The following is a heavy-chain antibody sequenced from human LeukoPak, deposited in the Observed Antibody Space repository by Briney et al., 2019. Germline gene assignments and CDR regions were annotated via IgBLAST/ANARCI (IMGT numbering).Heavy chain of an antibody. CDR3: ARSTGAYYYGMDV. D-gene: IGHD1-26*01. Sequence: GGSLRLSCAASGFTFSTYTVQWVRQAPGKGLEWVALISYDGSNKYYADSVKGRFSISRDNSKNTLYLQMNYLRAEDTAVYYCARSTGAYYYGMDVWGQGTTVIVSS. V-gene: IGHV3-30-3*01. CDR1: GFTFSTYT. CDR2: ISYDGSNK. J-gene: IGHJ6*02.